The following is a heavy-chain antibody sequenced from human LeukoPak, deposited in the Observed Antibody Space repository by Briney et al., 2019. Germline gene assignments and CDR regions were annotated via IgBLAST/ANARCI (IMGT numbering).Heavy chain of an antibody. CDR1: GGTFSSYA. CDR2: IIPILGIA. J-gene: IGHJ4*02. V-gene: IGHV1-69*04. D-gene: IGHD2-2*03. Sequence: GASVKVSCKASGGTFSSYAISWVRQAPGQGLEWMGRIIPILGIANYAQKFQGRVTITADKSTSTAYMELSSLRSEDTAVYYCASAGILDIVVVPAAFDYWGQGTLVTVSS. CDR3: ASAGILDIVVVPAAFDY.